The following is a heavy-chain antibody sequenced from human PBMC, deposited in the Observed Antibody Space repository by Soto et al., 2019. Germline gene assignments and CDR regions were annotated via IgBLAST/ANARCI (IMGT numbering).Heavy chain of an antibody. CDR2: INPNSGDT. CDR1: GYTLTDYY. J-gene: IGHJ6*02. V-gene: IGHV1-2*02. CDR3: ARSSGSYSYYGMDV. Sequence: QVQLVQSGAEVKKPRASVKFSCKASGYTLTDYYMHWVRQAPGQGLEWMGWINPNSGDTNYAQNFQGRVTMTRDTSISTAYMDLTRLRSDDTAVYYCARSSGSYSYYGMDVWGQGTTVTVSS. D-gene: IGHD1-26*01.